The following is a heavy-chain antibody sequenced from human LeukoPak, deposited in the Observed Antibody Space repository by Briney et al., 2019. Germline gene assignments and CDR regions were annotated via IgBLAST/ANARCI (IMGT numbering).Heavy chain of an antibody. CDR1: GGSFSGYY. Sequence: PSETLSLTCAVYGGSFSGYYWSWIRQPPGKGLEWIGEINHSGSTNYNPSLKSRVTISVDTSKNQFSLKLSSVTAADTAVYYCARFTYDSSGYYRGNYFDYWGQGTLVTVSS. CDR3: ARFTYDSSGYYRGNYFDY. V-gene: IGHV4-34*01. D-gene: IGHD3-22*01. J-gene: IGHJ4*02. CDR2: INHSGST.